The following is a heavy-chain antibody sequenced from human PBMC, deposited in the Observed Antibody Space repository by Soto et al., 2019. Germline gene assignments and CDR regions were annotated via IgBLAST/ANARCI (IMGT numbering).Heavy chain of an antibody. V-gene: IGHV3-23*01. Sequence: DVQLLESGGGLVQPGGSLRLSCAASGFRFGTYDMSWVRQAPGKGLEWVSVMSGGGSGTYYADSVKGRFTISRDNSKNTLYLQMNSLRAEDTAVYYCVRQAKLTTVTANVGYYYGLDVWGQGTTVTVSS. D-gene: IGHD4-4*01. CDR3: VRQAKLTTVTANVGYYYGLDV. CDR2: MSGGGSGT. CDR1: GFRFGTYD. J-gene: IGHJ6*02.